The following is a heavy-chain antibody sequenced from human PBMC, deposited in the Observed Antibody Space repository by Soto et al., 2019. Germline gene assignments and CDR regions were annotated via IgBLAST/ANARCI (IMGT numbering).Heavy chain of an antibody. CDR1: GFTFSSYS. CDR3: ASGLRWLYYYYYGMDV. Sequence: GGSLRLSCAASGFTFSSYSMNWVRQAPGKGLEWVSYISSSSSTIYYADSVKGRFTISRDNAKNSLYLQMNSLRDEDTAVYYCASGLRWLYYYYYGMDVWGQGTTVTVSS. V-gene: IGHV3-48*02. J-gene: IGHJ6*02. D-gene: IGHD4-17*01. CDR2: ISSSSSTI.